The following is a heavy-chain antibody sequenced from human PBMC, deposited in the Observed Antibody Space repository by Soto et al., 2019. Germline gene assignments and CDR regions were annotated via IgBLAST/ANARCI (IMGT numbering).Heavy chain of an antibody. CDR1: GFTFSSYG. CDR3: ARDRYYYDSSGYSTFDY. J-gene: IGHJ4*02. V-gene: IGHV3-33*01. D-gene: IGHD3-22*01. CDR2: IWYDGSNK. Sequence: QVQLVESGGGVVQPGRSLRLSCAASGFTFSSYGMHWVRQAPGKGLEWVAVIWYDGSNKYYADSVKGRFTISRYNSKNTLYLQMNSLRAEDTAVYYCARDRYYYDSSGYSTFDYWGQGTLVTVSS.